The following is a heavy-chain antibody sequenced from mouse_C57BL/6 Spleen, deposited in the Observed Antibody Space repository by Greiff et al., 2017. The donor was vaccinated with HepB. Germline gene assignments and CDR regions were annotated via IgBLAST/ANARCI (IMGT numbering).Heavy chain of an antibody. Sequence: EVKVVESGGGLVKPGGSLKLSCAASGFTFSDYGMHWVRQAPEKGLEWVAYISSGSSTIYYADTVKGRLTISRDNAKNTLFLQMTSLRSEDTALYYGADPIYYGYDVYAMDYWGQGTSVTVSS. CDR3: ADPIYYGYDVYAMDY. V-gene: IGHV5-17*01. D-gene: IGHD2-2*01. CDR1: GFTFSDYG. J-gene: IGHJ4*01. CDR2: ISSGSSTI.